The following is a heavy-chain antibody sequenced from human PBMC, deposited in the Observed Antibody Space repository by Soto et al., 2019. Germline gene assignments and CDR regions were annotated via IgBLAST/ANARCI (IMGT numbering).Heavy chain of an antibody. Sequence: ASVKGSCKASGGTFSSDAISWVRQAPGQGLEWMGGIIPIFGTANYAQKFQGRVTITADESTSTAYMELSSLRSEDTAVYYCARAVSGYRYYYGMDVWGQGTTVTVSS. CDR3: ARAVSGYRYYYGMDV. CDR2: IIPIFGTA. J-gene: IGHJ6*02. CDR1: GGTFSSDA. D-gene: IGHD3-3*01. V-gene: IGHV1-69*13.